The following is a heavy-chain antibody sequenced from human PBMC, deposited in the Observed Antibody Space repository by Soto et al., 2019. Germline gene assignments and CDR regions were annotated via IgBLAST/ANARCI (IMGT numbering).Heavy chain of an antibody. CDR1: GGSISSYY. D-gene: IGHD3-9*01. V-gene: IGHV4-59*01. CDR3: ARDGGNYDILTGYYYHGMDV. CDR2: IYYSGST. J-gene: IGHJ6*02. Sequence: SETLSLTCTVSGGSISSYYWSWIRQPPGKGLEWIGYIYYSGSTNYNPSLKSRVTISVDTSKNQFSLKLSSVTAADTAVYYCARDGGNYDILTGYYYHGMDVWGQGTTVTVSS.